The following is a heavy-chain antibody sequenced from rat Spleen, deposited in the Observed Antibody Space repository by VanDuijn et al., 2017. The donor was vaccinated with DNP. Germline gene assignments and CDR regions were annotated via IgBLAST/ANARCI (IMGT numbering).Heavy chain of an antibody. CDR3: TTDYYDGNYYPGY. Sequence: EVQLVESGGDLVQPGGSLKLSCVASGFTFSYYWMTWIRQVPGKGLEWIASITSGAGTTSYADSVKGRFTISRDDTENTLSLQMDSLRSEDTATYYCTTDYYDGNYYPGYWGQGVMVTVSS. J-gene: IGHJ2*01. V-gene: IGHV5-31*01. D-gene: IGHD1-12*02. CDR1: GFTFSYYW. CDR2: ITSGAGTT.